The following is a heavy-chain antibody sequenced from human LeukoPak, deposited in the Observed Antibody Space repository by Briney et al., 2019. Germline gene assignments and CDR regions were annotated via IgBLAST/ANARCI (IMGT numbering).Heavy chain of an antibody. D-gene: IGHD3-10*01. CDR1: GFTFSSYG. J-gene: IGHJ6*02. CDR2: ISYDGSNK. CDR3: AKDPYYGSGSYYGPGDYYYGMDV. Sequence: GGSLRLSCAASGFTFSSYGMHWVRQAPGKGLEWVAVISYDGSNKYYADSVKGPFTISRDNSKNTLYLQMNSLRAEDTAVYYCAKDPYYGSGSYYGPGDYYYGMDVWGQGTTVTVSS. V-gene: IGHV3-30*18.